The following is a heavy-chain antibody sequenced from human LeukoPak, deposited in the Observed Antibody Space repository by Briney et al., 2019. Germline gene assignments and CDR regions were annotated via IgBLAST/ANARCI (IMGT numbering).Heavy chain of an antibody. J-gene: IGHJ4*02. V-gene: IGHV4-31*03. CDR1: GGSISSGGYY. CDR2: IYYSGST. CDR3: ARDPLGDSSGRFDY. D-gene: IGHD3-22*01. Sequence: SETLSLTCTVSGGSISSGGYYWSWIRQHPGKGLKWIGYIYYSGSTYYNPSLKSRVTISVDTSKNQFSLKLSSVTAADTAVYYCARDPLGDSSGRFDYWGQGTLVTVSS.